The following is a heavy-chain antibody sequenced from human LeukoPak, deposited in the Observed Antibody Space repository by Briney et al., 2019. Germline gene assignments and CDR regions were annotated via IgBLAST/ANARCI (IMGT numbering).Heavy chain of an antibody. CDR3: ARDGHYYDSSGDAFDI. D-gene: IGHD3-22*01. Sequence: PSETLSLTGTVSGGSISSGGYYWSWIRQHPGKGLEWIGYIYYSGSTYYNPSLKSRVTISVDTSKNQFSLKLSSVTAADTAVYYCARDGHYYDSSGDAFDIWGQGTMVTVSS. CDR2: IYYSGST. CDR1: GGSISSGGYY. J-gene: IGHJ3*02. V-gene: IGHV4-31*03.